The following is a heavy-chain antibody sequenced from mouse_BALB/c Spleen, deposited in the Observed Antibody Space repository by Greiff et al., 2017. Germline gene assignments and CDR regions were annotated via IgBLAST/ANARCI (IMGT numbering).Heavy chain of an antibody. CDR3: ARHKEYGNLYYAMDY. CDR1: GFTFSSYA. Sequence: EVHLVESGGGLVKPGGSLKLSCAASGFTFSSYAMSWVRQTPEKRLEWVATISSGGSYTYYPDSVKGRFTISRDNAKNTLYLQMSSLRSEDTAMYYCARHKEYGNLYYAMDYWGQGTSVTVSS. J-gene: IGHJ4*01. D-gene: IGHD2-10*02. V-gene: IGHV5-9-3*01. CDR2: ISSGGSYT.